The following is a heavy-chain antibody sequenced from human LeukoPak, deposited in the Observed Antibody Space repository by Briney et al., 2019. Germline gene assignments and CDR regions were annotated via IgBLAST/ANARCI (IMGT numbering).Heavy chain of an antibody. V-gene: IGHV3-7*01. CDR1: GFTFSNYW. J-gene: IGHJ4*02. D-gene: IGHD1-7*01. Sequence: GGSLRLSCVGSGFTFSNYWMNWVRQAPGKGLEWVANIKGSDKGHVDSVKGRFSVSRDDARNSLYLQMDSLRAEDTAVYYCARDVDWNYDLWGQGTVVRVSS. CDR2: IKGSDK. CDR3: ARDVDWNYDL.